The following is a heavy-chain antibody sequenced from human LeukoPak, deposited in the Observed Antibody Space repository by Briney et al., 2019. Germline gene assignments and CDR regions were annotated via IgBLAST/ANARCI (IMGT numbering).Heavy chain of an antibody. CDR2: IYYSGST. CDR3: ARGGYGDY. Sequence: SETLSLTCSVSGGSISSSSYHWGWIRQPPGKGLEWIGYIYYSGSTIHNPSLKSRVTISVDTSKNQFSLKLSSVTAADTAVYYCARGGYGDYWGQGTLVTVSS. CDR1: GGSISSSSYH. V-gene: IGHV4-61*05. J-gene: IGHJ4*02. D-gene: IGHD5-12*01.